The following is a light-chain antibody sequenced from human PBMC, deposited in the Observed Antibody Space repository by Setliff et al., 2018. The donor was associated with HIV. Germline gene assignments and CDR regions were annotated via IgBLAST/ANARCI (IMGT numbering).Light chain of an antibody. CDR2: DVS. CDR3: SSYTSSSTYV. V-gene: IGLV2-14*01. J-gene: IGLJ1*01. CDR1: SSDVGGYNY. Sequence: LAQPASVSGSPGQSITISCTGTSSDVGGYNYVSWYQQHPGKAPKFMIYDVSKRPSGVSNRFSGSKSGNTASLTISGPQAEDEADYYCSSYTSSSTYVFGTGTKVTVL.